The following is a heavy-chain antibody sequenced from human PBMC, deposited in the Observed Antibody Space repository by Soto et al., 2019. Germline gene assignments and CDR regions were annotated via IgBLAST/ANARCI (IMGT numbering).Heavy chain of an antibody. CDR2: IIPILGIA. V-gene: IGHV1-69*02. Sequence: QVQLVQSGAEVKKPGSSVKVSCKASGGTFSSYTISWVRQAPGQGLAWMGRIIPILGIANYAQKFQGRVTITADKSTSTAYMELSSLRSEDTAVYYCARRRGRFGEWSWFDPWGQGTLVTVSS. CDR3: ARRRGRFGEWSWFDP. J-gene: IGHJ5*02. D-gene: IGHD3-10*01. CDR1: GGTFSSYT.